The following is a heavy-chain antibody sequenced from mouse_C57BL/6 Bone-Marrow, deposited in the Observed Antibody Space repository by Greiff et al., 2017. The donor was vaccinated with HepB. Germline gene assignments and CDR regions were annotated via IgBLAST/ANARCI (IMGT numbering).Heavy chain of an antibody. CDR1: GYAFSSSW. J-gene: IGHJ3*01. CDR2: IYPGDGDT. D-gene: IGHD1-1*01. V-gene: IGHV1-82*01. Sequence: QVQLQQSGPELVKPGASVKISCKASGYAFSSSWMNWVKQRPGKGLEWIGRIYPGDGDTNYNGKFKGKATLTADNSSSTAYMQLSSLTSEDSAVYFCARGYYGSSYAWVAYWGQGTLVTVSA. CDR3: ARGYYGSSYAWVAY.